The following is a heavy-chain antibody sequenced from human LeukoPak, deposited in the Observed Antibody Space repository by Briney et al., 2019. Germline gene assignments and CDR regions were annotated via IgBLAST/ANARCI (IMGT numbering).Heavy chain of an antibody. V-gene: IGHV3-7*01. J-gene: IGHJ4*02. D-gene: IGHD2-2*01. Sequence: PGGSLRLSCAASGFTFSSYWMSWVRQAPGKGLEWVANIKQDGSEKYYVDSVKGRFTISRDNAKNSLYLQMNSLRAEDTAVYYCTRDPGRCTSTSCYPDYWGQGTLVTVSS. CDR1: GFTFSSYW. CDR2: IKQDGSEK. CDR3: TRDPGRCTSTSCYPDY.